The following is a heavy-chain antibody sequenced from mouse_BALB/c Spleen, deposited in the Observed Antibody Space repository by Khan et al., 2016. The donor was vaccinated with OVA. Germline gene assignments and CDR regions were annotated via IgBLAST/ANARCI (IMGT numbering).Heavy chain of an antibody. CDR1: GFTFTSFG. J-gene: IGHJ2*01. CDR3: ARSYFYGYYFDQ. Sequence: EVQRVESGGGLVQPGGSRKLSCVASGFTFTSFGMHWVRQAPEKGLEWVAYISGDSSTVYYTDTVKGRFTISRDKPKNTLFLQMTSLRSEDMAIYYWARSYFYGYYFDQWGQGTTLTVSS. V-gene: IGHV5-17*02. CDR2: ISGDSSTV. D-gene: IGHD1-1*01.